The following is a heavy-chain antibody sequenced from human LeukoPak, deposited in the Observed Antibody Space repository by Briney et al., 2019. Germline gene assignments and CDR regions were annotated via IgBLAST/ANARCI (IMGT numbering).Heavy chain of an antibody. D-gene: IGHD5-24*01. V-gene: IGHV1-2*02. J-gene: IGHJ4*02. CDR2: INPNSGGT. CDR1: GYTFTGYY. CDR3: ARDSVRDVYLDY. Sequence: ASVKVSCKASGYTFTGYYMHWVRQAPGQGLEWMGWINPNSGGTNYAQKFQGRVTMTRDTSISTAYMELSSLRSDDTAVYYCARDSVRDVYLDYWGQGTLVTVSS.